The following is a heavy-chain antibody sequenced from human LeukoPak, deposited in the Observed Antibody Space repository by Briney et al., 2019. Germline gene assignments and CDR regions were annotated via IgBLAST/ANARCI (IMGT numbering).Heavy chain of an antibody. J-gene: IGHJ4*02. D-gene: IGHD5-18*01. V-gene: IGHV3-23*01. CDR3: VKADGVTPE. CDR2: ISATGGAT. CDR1: GFTFNNNV. Sequence: PGGSLRLSCAVSGFTFNNNVMSWVRQAPGKGLECVSAISATGGATYYADSVKGRITISRDNSKSTLYLQMNSLRAEDTAVYYCVKADGVTPEWGQGTLVTVSS.